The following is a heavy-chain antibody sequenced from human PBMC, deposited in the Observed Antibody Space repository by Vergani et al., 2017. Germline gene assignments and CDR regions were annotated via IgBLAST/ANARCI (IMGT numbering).Heavy chain of an antibody. Sequence: QVQLVQSGAEVKKPGSSVKVSCKASGYTFTSYGISWVRQAPGQGLEWMGWISAYNGNTNYAQKLQGRVTMTTDTSTSTAYMELRSLRSDDTAVYYCARGSGHYDSSGYYFECFQHWGQGTLVTVSS. D-gene: IGHD3-22*01. J-gene: IGHJ1*01. V-gene: IGHV1-18*04. CDR3: ARGSGHYDSSGYYFECFQH. CDR2: ISAYNGNT. CDR1: GYTFTSYG.